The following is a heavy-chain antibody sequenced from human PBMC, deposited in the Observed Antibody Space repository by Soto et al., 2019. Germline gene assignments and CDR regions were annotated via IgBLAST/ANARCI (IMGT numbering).Heavy chain of an antibody. CDR2: LSAYNGNT. Sequence: ASVKVSCKASGYTFTSYGISWVPQAPGQGLEWMGWLSAYNGNTNYAQKLQGRVTMTTDTSTSTAYMELRSLRSDDTAVYYCAREGFSYYYDSSGYYGDAFDIWGQGTMVTVSS. CDR3: AREGFSYYYDSSGYYGDAFDI. D-gene: IGHD3-22*01. J-gene: IGHJ3*02. CDR1: GYTFTSYG. V-gene: IGHV1-18*01.